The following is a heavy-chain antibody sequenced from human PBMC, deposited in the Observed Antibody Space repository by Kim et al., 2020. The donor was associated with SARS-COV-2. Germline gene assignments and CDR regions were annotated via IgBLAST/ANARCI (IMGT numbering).Heavy chain of an antibody. CDR2: IRSKPNKYAT. CDR1: GFTFSASA. CDR3: YRYRGKSGDRGFDN. J-gene: IGHJ4*01. D-gene: IGHD1-26*01. V-gene: IGHV3-73*01. Sequence: GGSLRLSCATSGFTFSASAMHWVRQASGKGREWVGRIRSKPNKYATSYAASVTGRFTISRYDSTNTVYLRMDCLKTDDTAVYFCYRYRGKSGDRGFDNWG.